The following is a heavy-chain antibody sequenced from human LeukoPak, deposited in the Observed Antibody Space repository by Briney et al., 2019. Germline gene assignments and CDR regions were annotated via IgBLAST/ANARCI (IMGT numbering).Heavy chain of an antibody. V-gene: IGHV4-59*01. D-gene: IGHD3-22*01. CDR1: GGSISSYY. J-gene: IGHJ5*02. Sequence: ASETLSLTCTVSGGSISSYYWSWLRQPPGKGLEWIGYIYYSGSTNYNPSLKSRVTISVDTSKNQFSLKLSSVTAADTAVYYCARLSSGYYSSWFDPWGQGTLVTVSS. CDR2: IYYSGST. CDR3: ARLSSGYYSSWFDP.